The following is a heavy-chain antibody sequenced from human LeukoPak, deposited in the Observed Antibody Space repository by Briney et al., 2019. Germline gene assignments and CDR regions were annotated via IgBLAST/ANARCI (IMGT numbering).Heavy chain of an antibody. CDR1: GFTFSSYE. CDR2: ISGSSSNV. CDR3: AGGGGDTAMFLDY. V-gene: IGHV3-48*03. J-gene: IGHJ4*02. Sequence: PGGSLRLSCAASGFTFSSYEMNWVRQAPGKGLEWISAISGSSSNVYYAASVRGRFTISRDNAENSLYLQLNTMRAEDTAVYWCAGGGGDTAMFLDYWGQGTLVTVSS. D-gene: IGHD5-18*01.